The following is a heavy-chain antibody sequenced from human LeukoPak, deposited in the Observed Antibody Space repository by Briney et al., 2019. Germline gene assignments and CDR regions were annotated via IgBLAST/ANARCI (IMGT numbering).Heavy chain of an antibody. CDR2: IYYSGST. CDR3: ARQYDSSGYSLPFDY. Sequence: PSETLSLTCAVSGYSISSGYYWGWIRQPPGKGLEWIGSIYYSGSTYYNPSLKSRVTISVDTSKNQFSLKLSSVTAADTAVYYCARQYDSSGYSLPFDYWGQGTLVTVSS. V-gene: IGHV4-38-2*01. D-gene: IGHD3-22*01. J-gene: IGHJ4*02. CDR1: GYSISSGYY.